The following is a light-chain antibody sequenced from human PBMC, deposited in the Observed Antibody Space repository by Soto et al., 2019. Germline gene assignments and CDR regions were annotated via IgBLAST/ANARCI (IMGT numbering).Light chain of an antibody. CDR2: EVS. Sequence: QSALTQPASVSGSPVQSITISCTGTSSDVGSYNPVSWYQQHPGKAPKLMIYEVSKRPSGVSNRFSGSKSGNTASLTISGLQAEDEADYYCCSYAGTSTPYVFGTGTKVTVL. V-gene: IGLV2-23*02. CDR1: SSDVGSYNP. J-gene: IGLJ1*01. CDR3: CSYAGTSTPYV.